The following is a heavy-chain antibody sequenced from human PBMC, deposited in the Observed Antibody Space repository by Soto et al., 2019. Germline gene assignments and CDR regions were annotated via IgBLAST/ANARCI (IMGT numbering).Heavy chain of an antibody. CDR3: ASGAHIVATGALYYYGMDV. Sequence: GASVKVSCKASGYTFTSYAMHWVRQAPGQRLEWMGWINAGNGNTKYSQKFQGRATITRDTSASTAYMELSSLRSEDTAVYYCASGAHIVATGALYYYGMDVWGQGTTVTVSS. J-gene: IGHJ6*02. CDR2: INAGNGNT. CDR1: GYTFTSYA. D-gene: IGHD5-12*01. V-gene: IGHV1-3*01.